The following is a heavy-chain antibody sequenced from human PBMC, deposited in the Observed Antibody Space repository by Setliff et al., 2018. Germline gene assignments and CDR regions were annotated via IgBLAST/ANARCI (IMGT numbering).Heavy chain of an antibody. CDR3: AKSPVAYCSGAVCYPFDY. Sequence: GGSLRLSCVASGFTISNYWMAWVRQAPGKGLEWVSAMSASGTSTYHADSVKGRFTISGDNSKNTLYLQMNSLRAEDTAVYFCAKSPVAYCSGAVCYPFDYWGQGTLVTVSS. D-gene: IGHD2-8*02. V-gene: IGHV3-23*01. J-gene: IGHJ4*02. CDR1: GFTISNYW. CDR2: MSASGTST.